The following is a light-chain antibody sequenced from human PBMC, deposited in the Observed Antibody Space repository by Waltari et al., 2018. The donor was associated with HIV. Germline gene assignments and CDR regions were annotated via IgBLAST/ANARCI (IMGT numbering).Light chain of an antibody. J-gene: IGLJ2*01. CDR2: KDT. CDR3: QSSDDSRPWI. V-gene: IGLV3-25*03. CDR1: VLAKQY. Sequence: YELTQPPSMSVSPGQTAKITCSGDVLAKQYAYWYQQKPGQAPGLVMSKDTERPSEIPERVSGSSSGTTVTLTISGVQAEDEADYHCQSSDDSRPWIFGGGTKMTVL.